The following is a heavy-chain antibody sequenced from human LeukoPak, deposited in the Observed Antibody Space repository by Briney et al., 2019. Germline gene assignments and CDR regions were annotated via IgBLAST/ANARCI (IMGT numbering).Heavy chain of an antibody. Sequence: PGGSLRLSCAASGFTFSSYGMHWVRQAPGKGLEWVAVISYDGSNKYYADSVKGRFTISRDNSKNTLFLQMNSLRTEDTAVYFCARWGNDYSQFDSWGQGTLVTVS. J-gene: IGHJ4*02. CDR2: ISYDGSNK. D-gene: IGHD4-11*01. CDR1: GFTFSSYG. CDR3: ARWGNDYSQFDS. V-gene: IGHV3-30*03.